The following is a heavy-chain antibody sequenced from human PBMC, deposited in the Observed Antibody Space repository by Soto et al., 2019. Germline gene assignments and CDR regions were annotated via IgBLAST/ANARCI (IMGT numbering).Heavy chain of an antibody. Sequence: QVQLVESGGGVVQPGRSLRLSCAASGFTFSSYGMHWVRQAPGKGLEWVAVISYDGSNKYYADSVKRRFTISRDNSKNTLYLQMNSLRAEDTAVYYCANALTTVTTPVPDYWGQGTLVTVSS. CDR1: GFTFSSYG. J-gene: IGHJ4*02. CDR3: ANALTTVTTPVPDY. CDR2: ISYDGSNK. D-gene: IGHD4-4*01. V-gene: IGHV3-30*18.